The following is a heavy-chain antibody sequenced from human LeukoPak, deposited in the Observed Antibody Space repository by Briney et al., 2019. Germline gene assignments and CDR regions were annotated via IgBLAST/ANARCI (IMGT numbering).Heavy chain of an antibody. Sequence: SETLSLTCTVSGGSISSSSYYWSWIRQPPGKGLEWIGSIYYSGSTYYNPSLKSRVTISVDTSKNQFSLKLSSVTAADTAVYYCARPNYDILTGYYHLLEDVWGKGTTVTVSS. V-gene: IGHV4-39*01. D-gene: IGHD3-9*01. CDR3: ARPNYDILTGYYHLLEDV. CDR2: IYYSGST. CDR1: GGSISSSSYY. J-gene: IGHJ6*04.